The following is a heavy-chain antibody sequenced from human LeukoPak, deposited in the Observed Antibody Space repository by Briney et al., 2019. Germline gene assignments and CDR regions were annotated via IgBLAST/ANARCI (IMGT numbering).Heavy chain of an antibody. CDR2: IYYSGST. V-gene: IGHV4-59*12. J-gene: IGHJ4*02. CDR1: GGSISSYY. Sequence: SETLSLTCTVSGGSISSYYWSWIRQPPGKGLEWIGYIYYSGSTNYNPSLKSRVTISIDTSKKQFALKLSSVTAADTAVYYCARDYGDHRVDYWGQGTLVTVSS. CDR3: ARDYGDHRVDY. D-gene: IGHD4-17*01.